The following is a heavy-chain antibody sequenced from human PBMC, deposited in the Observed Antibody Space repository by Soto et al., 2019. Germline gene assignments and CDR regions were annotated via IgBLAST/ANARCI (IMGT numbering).Heavy chain of an antibody. CDR2: IHYSGSI. Sequence: VQLQQSGPGLVNPSQTLSLTCTVSGGAISYEYYHWTWIRQSPGKGLEWIGYIHYSGSIIYNPSFKSRVTISVDTSKYQFSLQLSSVTAADTAVYFCAREDDGGDRDYYGLDVWGQGTTVTVSS. D-gene: IGHD2-21*02. CDR1: GGAISYEYYH. J-gene: IGHJ6*02. V-gene: IGHV4-30-4*08. CDR3: AREDDGGDRDYYGLDV.